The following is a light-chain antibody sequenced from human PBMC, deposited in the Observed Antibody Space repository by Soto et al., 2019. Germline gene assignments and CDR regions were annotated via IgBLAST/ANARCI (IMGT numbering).Light chain of an antibody. CDR1: QSVSSN. Sequence: EIVMTQSPATLSVSPGERATLSCRASQSVSSNLAWYQQKPGQAPRLLIYGASTRATGIPARFSGSGSGTEFTLAINSLQSEDFAVYYCQQYNNWPTSTFGQGTKVEIK. J-gene: IGKJ1*01. V-gene: IGKV3-15*01. CDR2: GAS. CDR3: QQYNNWPTST.